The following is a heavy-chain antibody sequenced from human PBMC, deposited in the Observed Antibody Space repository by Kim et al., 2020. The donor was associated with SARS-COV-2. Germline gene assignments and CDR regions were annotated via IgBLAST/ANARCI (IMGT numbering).Heavy chain of an antibody. CDR1: GYTFTSYA. Sequence: ASVKVSCKASGYTFTSYAMNWVRQAPGQGLEWMGWINTNTGIPTYAPGFTGRFVFSLDTSVSTAYLQISSLKAEDTAVYYCARGGGSGSYYDPHYYYGMDVWGQGTTVTVSS. D-gene: IGHD3-10*01. J-gene: IGHJ6*02. CDR2: INTNTGIP. V-gene: IGHV7-4-1*02. CDR3: ARGGGSGSYYDPHYYYGMDV.